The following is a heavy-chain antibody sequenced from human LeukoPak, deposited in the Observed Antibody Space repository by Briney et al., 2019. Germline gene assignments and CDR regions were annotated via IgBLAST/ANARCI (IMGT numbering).Heavy chain of an antibody. CDR3: ARDLGQLEYFDY. CDR2: IYYSEST. Sequence: ASETLSLTCTVSGGSISSGGYYWSWVRQHPGRGLEWIEYIYYSESTYYNPSLKSRLTISVDTSKNQFSLKLSSVPAADTAVYYCARDLGQLEYFDYWGQGTLVTVSS. D-gene: IGHD6-6*01. V-gene: IGHV4-31*03. CDR1: GGSISSGGYY. J-gene: IGHJ4*02.